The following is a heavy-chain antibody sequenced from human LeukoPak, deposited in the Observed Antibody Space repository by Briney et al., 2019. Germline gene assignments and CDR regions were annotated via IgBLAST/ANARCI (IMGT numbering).Heavy chain of an antibody. CDR3: ARAWSGGSCYWFDP. Sequence: SVKVSCKISGGTFGSYGISWVRQAPGQGLEWMGRTIPIRGMTNYAQKFQGRVTMTTDTSTSTAYMELRSLRSDDTAVYYCARAWSGGSCYWFDPWAREPWSPSPQ. CDR1: GGTFGSYG. D-gene: IGHD2-15*01. J-gene: IGHJ5*02. V-gene: IGHV1-69*04. CDR2: TIPIRGMT.